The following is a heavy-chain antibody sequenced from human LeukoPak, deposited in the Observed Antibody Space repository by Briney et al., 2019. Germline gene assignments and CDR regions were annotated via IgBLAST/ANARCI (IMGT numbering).Heavy chain of an antibody. CDR2: ITWDGGST. D-gene: IGHD3-10*01. Sequence: PGGPLRLSCAASGFTFDDYTMHWVRQAPGKGLEWVSLITWDGGSTYYADSVKGRFTISRDNSKNSLYLQMNSLRTEDTALYYCAKGKNTGSYLSHVDYWGQGTLVTVSS. CDR1: GFTFDDYT. J-gene: IGHJ4*02. CDR3: AKGKNTGSYLSHVDY. V-gene: IGHV3-43*01.